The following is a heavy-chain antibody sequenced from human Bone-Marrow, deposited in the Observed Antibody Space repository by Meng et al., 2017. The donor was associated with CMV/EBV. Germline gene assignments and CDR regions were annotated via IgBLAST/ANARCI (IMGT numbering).Heavy chain of an antibody. CDR2: IKQDGSEK. CDR1: GFTFSSYW. Sequence: ETLSLTCAASGFTFSSYWMSWVRQAPGKGLEWVANIKQDGSEKYYVDSVKGRFTISRDNAKNSLYLQMNSLRAEDTAVYYCAKRGDSSGTYAMDVWAQGTTVTVSS. J-gene: IGHJ6*02. V-gene: IGHV3-7*01. D-gene: IGHD3-22*01. CDR3: AKRGDSSGTYAMDV.